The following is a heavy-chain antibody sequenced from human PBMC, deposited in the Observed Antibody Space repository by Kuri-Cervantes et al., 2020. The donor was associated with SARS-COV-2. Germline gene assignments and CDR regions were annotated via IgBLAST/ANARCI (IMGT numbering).Heavy chain of an antibody. J-gene: IGHJ4*02. Sequence: SLKTYCPASGFTFSSYSMSWVRQAPGKGLEWVSYISNSSSTIYYADSVKGRFTISRDNAKNSLYLQMNSLRDDDTAVYYCARDANYGSRLPRKFDYWGQGTLVTVSS. CDR2: ISNSSSTI. CDR3: ARDANYGSRLPRKFDY. CDR1: GFTFSSYS. D-gene: IGHD5-12*01. V-gene: IGHV3-48*02.